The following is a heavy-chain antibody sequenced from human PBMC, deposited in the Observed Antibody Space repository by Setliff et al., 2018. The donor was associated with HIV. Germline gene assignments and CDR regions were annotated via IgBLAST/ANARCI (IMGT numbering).Heavy chain of an antibody. V-gene: IGHV3-23*03. CDR3: AKTSRVWEYNSPFDS. CDR1: GFTFGDYA. Sequence: GGSLRLSCIGSGFTFGDYAMSWVRQAPGKGLEWLSVIYSGSGTTAYADSVKGRFTVSRDNSKSTLYLQMNSLRAEDTAIYYCAKTSRVWEYNSPFDSWGQGTLVTVSS. D-gene: IGHD3-16*01. CDR2: IYSGSGTT. J-gene: IGHJ4*02.